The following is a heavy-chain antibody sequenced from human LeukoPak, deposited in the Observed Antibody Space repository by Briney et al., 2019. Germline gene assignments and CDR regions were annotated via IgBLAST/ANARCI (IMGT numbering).Heavy chain of an antibody. V-gene: IGHV1-18*01. CDR1: GYTSTSCV. CDR3: ARELRAYGAGSYPSDY. Sequence: ASVKVSCKASGYTSTSCVISWVRQPPGQGLEWMGWISAYNGNTNYAQKLQGRVTMTTDTSPSTAYMALRSLRSDDSAVYYCARELRAYGAGSYPSDYWGEGTLVTVSS. J-gene: IGHJ4*02. CDR2: ISAYNGNT. D-gene: IGHD3-10*01.